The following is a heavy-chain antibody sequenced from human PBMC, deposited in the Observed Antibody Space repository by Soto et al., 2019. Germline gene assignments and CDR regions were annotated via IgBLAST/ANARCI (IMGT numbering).Heavy chain of an antibody. J-gene: IGHJ6*02. CDR2: IYSGGST. V-gene: IGHV3-53*01. CDR1: EFTVSSNY. Sequence: EVQLVESGGGLIQPGGSLRLSCAASEFTVSSNYMNWVRQAPGKGLEWVSTIYSGGSTYYADFVKGRFTISRDNSKHTLYLQMNILRAEGTAVYYCAGRVGATNYGMDVWGQGTTVTVSS. D-gene: IGHD1-26*01. CDR3: AGRVGATNYGMDV.